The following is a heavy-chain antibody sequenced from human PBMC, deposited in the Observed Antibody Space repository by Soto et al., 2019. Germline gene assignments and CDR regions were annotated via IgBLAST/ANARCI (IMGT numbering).Heavy chain of an antibody. D-gene: IGHD6-19*01. CDR1: GGSFSGYY. CDR2: INHSGST. Sequence: QVQLQQWGAGLLKPSETLSLTCAVYGGSFSGYYWSWIRQPPGKGLEWIGEINHSGSTNYNLSLKSRVTISVDTSKNQFSLKLSSVTAADTAVYYCARGRGWTYWYFDLWGRGTLVTVSS. J-gene: IGHJ2*01. CDR3: ARGRGWTYWYFDL. V-gene: IGHV4-34*01.